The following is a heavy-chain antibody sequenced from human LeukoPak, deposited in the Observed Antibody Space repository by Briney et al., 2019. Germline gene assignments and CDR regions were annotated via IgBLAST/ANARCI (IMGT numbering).Heavy chain of an antibody. J-gene: IGHJ4*02. D-gene: IGHD6-19*01. Sequence: GGSLRLACVGSGYLFSCSDIHWVRQAPGRGLEWGAFVSHEGSSKFYAESVKGRFGISRDNSKSTTYLQMNGLRADDTAVYYCAKTTGGWPRFFDHWGQGTLVAVSS. CDR1: GYLFSCSD. CDR2: VSHEGSSK. V-gene: IGHV3-30*18. CDR3: AKTTGGWPRFFDH.